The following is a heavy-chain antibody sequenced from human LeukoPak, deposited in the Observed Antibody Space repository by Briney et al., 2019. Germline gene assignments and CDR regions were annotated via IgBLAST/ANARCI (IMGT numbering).Heavy chain of an antibody. CDR1: GYTFTSYY. CDR2: INPSGGST. CDR3: ARAHSSGYYRYYFDY. D-gene: IGHD3-22*01. J-gene: IGHJ4*02. Sequence: APVKVSCKASGYTFTSYYMHWVRQAPGQGLEWMGIINPSGGSTSYAQKFQGRVTMTRDMSTSTVYMELSSLRSEDTAVYYCARAHSSGYYRYYFDYWGQGTLVTVSS. V-gene: IGHV1-46*01.